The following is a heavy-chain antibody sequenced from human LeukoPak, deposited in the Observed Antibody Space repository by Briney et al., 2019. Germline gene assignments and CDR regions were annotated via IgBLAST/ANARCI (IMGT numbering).Heavy chain of an antibody. CDR3: ARAEGRAATGLDS. CDR2: IYYSGST. CDR1: GGSIISYY. J-gene: IGHJ4*02. D-gene: IGHD6-13*01. V-gene: IGHV4-59*01. Sequence: PSETLSLTCTVSGGSIISYYWSWIRQPPGKGLELIGYIYYSGSTNYNPSLKSRVTISVDTSKNHFSLRLTSVTAADTAVYYCARAEGRAATGLDSWGQGTLVTVSS.